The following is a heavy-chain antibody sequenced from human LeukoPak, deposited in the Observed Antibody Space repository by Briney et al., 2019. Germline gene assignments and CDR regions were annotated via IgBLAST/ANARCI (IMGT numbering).Heavy chain of an antibody. Sequence: GGSLRLSCAASGFTFSSYAMSWVRQAPGKGLEWVSAISGSGGSTYYADSVRGRFTISRDNSKNTLYLQMNSLRAEDTAVYYCAKDLLIVGATCDYWGQGTLVTVSS. CDR3: AKDLLIVGATCDY. V-gene: IGHV3-23*01. D-gene: IGHD1-26*01. J-gene: IGHJ4*02. CDR1: GFTFSSYA. CDR2: ISGSGGST.